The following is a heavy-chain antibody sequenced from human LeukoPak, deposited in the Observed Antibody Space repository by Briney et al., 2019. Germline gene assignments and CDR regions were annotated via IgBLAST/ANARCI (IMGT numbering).Heavy chain of an antibody. V-gene: IGHV3-11*06. J-gene: IGHJ5*02. Sequence: GGSLRLSCAASGFTFSDYYMSWIRQAPGKGLEWVSYISGSSSYTNYADSVKGRFTISRDDAKNSLYLQMNSLRAEDTAVYYCARVRYSYDGANWFDPWGQGTLVTVSS. D-gene: IGHD5-18*01. CDR2: ISGSSSYT. CDR1: GFTFSDYY. CDR3: ARVRYSYDGANWFDP.